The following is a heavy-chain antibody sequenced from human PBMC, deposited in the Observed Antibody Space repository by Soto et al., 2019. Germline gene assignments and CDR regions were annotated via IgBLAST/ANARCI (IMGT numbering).Heavy chain of an antibody. J-gene: IGHJ6*03. D-gene: IGHD2-2*01. Sequence: QVQLQQWGAGLLKPSETLSLTCAVYGGSFSGYYWSWIRQPPGKGLEWSGEINHSGSTNYNPSLKSRVTISVDTSKNQFTLKLSSVTAADTAVYYCARVLLRDIVVVPAAATDYYYMDVWGKGTTVTVSS. CDR2: INHSGST. CDR1: GGSFSGYY. CDR3: ARVLLRDIVVVPAAATDYYYMDV. V-gene: IGHV4-34*01.